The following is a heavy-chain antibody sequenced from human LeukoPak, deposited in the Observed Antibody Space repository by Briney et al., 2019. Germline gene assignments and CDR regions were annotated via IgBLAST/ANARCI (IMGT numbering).Heavy chain of an antibody. CDR3: ARERSRITIFGVVNPDANLDY. J-gene: IGHJ4*02. CDR2: IYYSGST. V-gene: IGHV4-39*07. CDR1: GGSISSSSYY. Sequence: SETLSLTCTVSGGSISSSSYYWGWIRQPPGKGLEWIGSIYYSGSTYYNPSLKSRVTISVDTSKNQFSLKLSSVTAADTAVYYCARERSRITIFGVVNPDANLDYWGQGTLVTVSS. D-gene: IGHD3-3*01.